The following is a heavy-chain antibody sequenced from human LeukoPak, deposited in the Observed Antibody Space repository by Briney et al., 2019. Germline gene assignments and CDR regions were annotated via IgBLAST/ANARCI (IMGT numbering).Heavy chain of an antibody. Sequence: SETLSLTCTVSGGSISSSSYYWSWIRQPPGKGLEWIGYIYYSGSTIYNPSLKSRVTISLDTSKNQFSLKLSSVTAADTAVYYCASGSYSFYYFDYWGQGTLVTVSS. D-gene: IGHD1-26*01. J-gene: IGHJ4*02. CDR1: GGSISSSSYY. CDR2: IYYSGST. V-gene: IGHV4-61*01. CDR3: ASGSYSFYYFDY.